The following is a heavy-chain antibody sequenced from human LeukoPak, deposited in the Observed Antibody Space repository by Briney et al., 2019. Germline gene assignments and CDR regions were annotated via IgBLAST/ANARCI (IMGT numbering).Heavy chain of an antibody. D-gene: IGHD4-17*01. CDR2: ISSDSSYI. J-gene: IGHJ4*02. V-gene: IGHV3-21*01. Sequence: GGSLRLSCAASGFNFNTYTMNWVRQAPGKGLEWVSSISSDSSYIYYADAVHGRFTVSRDNAKYSPYLQMNSLRAEDTAVYYCVRGSYGAYDYWGQGSLVTVSS. CDR1: GFNFNTYT. CDR3: VRGSYGAYDY.